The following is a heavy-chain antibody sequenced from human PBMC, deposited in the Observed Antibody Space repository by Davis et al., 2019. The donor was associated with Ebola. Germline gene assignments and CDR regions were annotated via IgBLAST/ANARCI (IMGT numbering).Heavy chain of an antibody. CDR3: ARARPFGVVILEMRYWFDP. Sequence: SVKVSCKASGGTFSSYTISWVRQAPGQGLEWMGRIIPILGIANYAQKFQGRVTITADKSTSTAYMELSSLRSEDTAVYYCARARPFGVVILEMRYWFDPWGQGTLVTVSS. CDR2: IIPILGIA. V-gene: IGHV1-69*02. J-gene: IGHJ5*02. CDR1: GGTFSSYT. D-gene: IGHD3-3*01.